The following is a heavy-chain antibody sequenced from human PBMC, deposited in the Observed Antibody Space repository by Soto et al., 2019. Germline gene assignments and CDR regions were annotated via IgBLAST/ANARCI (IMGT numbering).Heavy chain of an antibody. Sequence: SETLSLTCTVSGGSISSSSYYWGWIRQPPGKGLEWIGSIYYSGSTYYNPSLKSRVTISVDTSKNQFSLKLSSVTTADTAVYYCARHETVAAAEPYYYYYGMDVWGQGTTVTVSS. V-gene: IGHV4-39*01. D-gene: IGHD6-13*01. CDR3: ARHETVAAAEPYYYYYGMDV. J-gene: IGHJ6*02. CDR2: IYYSGST. CDR1: GGSISSSSYY.